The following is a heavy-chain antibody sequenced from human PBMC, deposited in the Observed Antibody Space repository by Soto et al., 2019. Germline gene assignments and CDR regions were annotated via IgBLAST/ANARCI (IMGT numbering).Heavy chain of an antibody. V-gene: IGHV4-34*01. CDR2: VNHSGSA. Sequence: QVQLQQWGAGLLKPSETLSLTCAVYGGSFSGYYWSWIRQSPGKGLEWIGEVNHSGSAHYNPSLRSRVTISVDTSKNQFSRKLSSVTAADTAVFYCARGVYNAIFGVISLDSWGQGTLVTVSS. CDR1: GGSFSGYY. J-gene: IGHJ4*02. D-gene: IGHD3-3*01. CDR3: ARGVYNAIFGVISLDS.